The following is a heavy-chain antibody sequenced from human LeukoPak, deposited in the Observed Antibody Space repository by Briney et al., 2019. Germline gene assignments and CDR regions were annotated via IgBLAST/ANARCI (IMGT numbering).Heavy chain of an antibody. J-gene: IGHJ5*02. CDR1: GFTFSDYY. Sequence: GGSLRLSRAASGFTFSDYYMSWIRQAPGKGLEWVSYISSSGSTIYYADSVKGRFTISRDNAKNSLYLQMNSLRAEDTAVYYCARPLPAAIGDWFDPWGQGTLVTVSS. D-gene: IGHD2-2*02. V-gene: IGHV3-11*01. CDR3: ARPLPAAIGDWFDP. CDR2: ISSSGSTI.